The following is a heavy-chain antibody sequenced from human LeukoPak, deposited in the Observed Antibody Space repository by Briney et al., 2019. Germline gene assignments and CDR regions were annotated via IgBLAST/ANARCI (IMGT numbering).Heavy chain of an antibody. CDR1: GGSISSYY. Sequence: SETLSLTCTVSGGSISSYYWSWIRQPAGKGLEWIGRIYTSGSTSYNPSLKSRVTMSVDTSKNQFSLKLSSVTAADTAVYYCARGGPIAVDTIPYYYYYYMDVWGKGTTVTISS. CDR3: ARGGPIAVDTIPYYYYYYMDV. V-gene: IGHV4-4*07. J-gene: IGHJ6*03. CDR2: IYTSGST. D-gene: IGHD6-19*01.